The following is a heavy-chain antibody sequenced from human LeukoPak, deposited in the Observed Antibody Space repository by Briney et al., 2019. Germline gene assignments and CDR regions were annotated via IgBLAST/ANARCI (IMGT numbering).Heavy chain of an antibody. CDR2: ISNDGNNK. Sequence: GGSLRLSCAASGFTFSVHAMHWVRQAPGKGLEWVAVISNDGNNKYYVDSVKGRFTISRDNSKNTLDLQMNSLRAEDTAVYYCAKSGYNRFDYWGQGILVTVSS. J-gene: IGHJ4*02. V-gene: IGHV3-30*04. CDR1: GFTFSVHA. CDR3: AKSGYNRFDY. D-gene: IGHD5-24*01.